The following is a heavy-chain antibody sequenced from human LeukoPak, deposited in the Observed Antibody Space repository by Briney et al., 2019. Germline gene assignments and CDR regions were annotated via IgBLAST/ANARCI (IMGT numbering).Heavy chain of an antibody. J-gene: IGHJ4*02. Sequence: GGSLRLSCAASGFTFSSYAMHWVRQAPGKGLEWVAVMSYDGSNKYYADSVKGRFTISRDNSKNTLYLQMNSLRAEDTAVYYCARDPHPTVAATDYFDYWGQGTLVTVSS. CDR1: GFTFSSYA. CDR2: MSYDGSNK. V-gene: IGHV3-30-3*01. CDR3: ARDPHPTVAATDYFDY. D-gene: IGHD6-19*01.